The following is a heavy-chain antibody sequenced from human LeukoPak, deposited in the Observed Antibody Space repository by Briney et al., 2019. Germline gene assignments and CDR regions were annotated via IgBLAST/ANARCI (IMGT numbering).Heavy chain of an antibody. J-gene: IGHJ4*02. CDR3: ARGGMSYSCFDY. CDR1: GYTFTSYY. D-gene: IGHD1-26*01. Sequence: GASVKVSCKASGYTFTSYYMHWVRQAPGQGLEWMGIINPSGGSTSYAQKFQGRVTMTREMSTSTAYMELRSLRSDDTAVYYCARGGMSYSCFDYWGQGTLVTVSS. V-gene: IGHV1-46*01. CDR2: INPSGGST.